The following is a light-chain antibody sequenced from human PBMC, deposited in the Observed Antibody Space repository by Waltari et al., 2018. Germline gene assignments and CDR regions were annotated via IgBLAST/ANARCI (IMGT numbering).Light chain of an antibody. J-gene: IGLJ1*01. CDR3: SSFAGIINYYV. CDR2: EVN. Sequence: QSALTQPPSASGSPGQSVTISCTGTSSDTGGYDYVSWYQQHPGKAPRLIIFEVNKRPSGVPDRVSGSKSGNTAALTISGLQTADEADYYCSSFAGIINYYVFGSGTKVTVL. CDR1: SSDTGGYDY. V-gene: IGLV2-8*01.